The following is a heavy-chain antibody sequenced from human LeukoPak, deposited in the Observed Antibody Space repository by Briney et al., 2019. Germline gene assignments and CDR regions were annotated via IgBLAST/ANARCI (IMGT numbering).Heavy chain of an antibody. Sequence: GGSLRLSCAASGFTFSTYSMNWVRRAPGKGLDWISYISGTSSTMHYADSVKGRFTISRDNAKNSLYLQMNSLRAEDAAVYYCARVEWEGPHPTLNYWGQGTLDTVSS. CDR3: ARVEWEGPHPTLNY. CDR1: GFTFSTYS. D-gene: IGHD1-26*01. J-gene: IGHJ4*02. CDR2: ISGTSSTM. V-gene: IGHV3-48*04.